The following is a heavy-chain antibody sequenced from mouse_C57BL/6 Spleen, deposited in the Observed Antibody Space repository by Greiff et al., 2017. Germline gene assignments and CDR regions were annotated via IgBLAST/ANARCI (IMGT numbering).Heavy chain of an antibody. CDR3: ARSPDYYVSSTRGWFAY. CDR1: GYTFTSYW. Sequence: VQLQQPGAELVKPGASVKLSCKASGYTFTSYWMHWVKQRPGPGLEWIGMIHPNSGSTTYNEKFKSKATLTVDKSSSTAYMQISSLTSEDSAVYYCARSPDYYVSSTRGWFAYWGQGTLVTVSA. V-gene: IGHV1-64*01. D-gene: IGHD1-1*01. CDR2: IHPNSGST. J-gene: IGHJ3*01.